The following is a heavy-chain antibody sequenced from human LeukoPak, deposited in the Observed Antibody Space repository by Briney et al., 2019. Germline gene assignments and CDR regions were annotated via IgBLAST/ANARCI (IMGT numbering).Heavy chain of an antibody. V-gene: IGHV4-59*01. Sequence: SETLSLTCTVSGGSISSYYWSWIRQPPGKGLEWIGYIYYSGSTNYNPSLKSRVTISVDTSKNQFSLKLSSVTAADTAVYYCARAVDCREVLFDYWGQGTLVTVSS. J-gene: IGHJ4*02. CDR2: IYYSGST. CDR3: ARAVDCREVLFDY. CDR1: GGSISSYY. D-gene: IGHD2-15*01.